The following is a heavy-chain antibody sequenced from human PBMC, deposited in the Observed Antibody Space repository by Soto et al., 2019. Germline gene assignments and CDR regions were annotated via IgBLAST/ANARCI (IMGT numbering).Heavy chain of an antibody. CDR2: IYHSGST. CDR3: ARHNYGSGSTYFDY. J-gene: IGHJ4*02. V-gene: IGHV4-34*01. Sequence: SETLSLTCAVYGGSFSGYYWSWIRQPPGKGLEWIGYIYHSGSTYYNPSLKSRVTISVDRSKNQFSLKLSSVTAADTAVYYCARHNYGSGSTYFDYWGQGTLVTVSS. D-gene: IGHD3-10*01. CDR1: GGSFSGYY.